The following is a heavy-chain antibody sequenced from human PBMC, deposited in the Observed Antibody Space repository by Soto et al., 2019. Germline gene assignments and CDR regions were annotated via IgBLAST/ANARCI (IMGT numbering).Heavy chain of an antibody. CDR2: ISYDGSNK. CDR3: ARDRYDSMGY. D-gene: IGHD3-22*01. V-gene: IGHV3-30-3*01. CDR1: GFTFSSYA. J-gene: IGHJ4*02. Sequence: QVQLVESGGGVVQPGRSLRLSCAAPGFTFSSYAMHWVRQAPGKGLEWVAVISYDGSNKYYADSVKGRFTISRDNSKNTLYLQMNSLRAEDTAVYYCARDRYDSMGYWGQGTLVTVSS.